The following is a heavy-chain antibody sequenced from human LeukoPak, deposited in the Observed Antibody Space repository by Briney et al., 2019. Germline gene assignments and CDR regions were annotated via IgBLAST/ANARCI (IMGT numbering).Heavy chain of an antibody. J-gene: IGHJ4*02. CDR2: IIPILGIA. CDR3: ARDSPHCSSTSCYNFDY. CDR1: GGTFSSYT. D-gene: IGHD2-2*02. Sequence: SVKVSCKASGGTFSSYTISWVRQAPGQGLEWMGRIIPILGIANYAQKFQGRVTITADKSTSTAYMELSSLRSEDTAVYYCARDSPHCSSTSCYNFDYWGQGTLVTVSS. V-gene: IGHV1-69*04.